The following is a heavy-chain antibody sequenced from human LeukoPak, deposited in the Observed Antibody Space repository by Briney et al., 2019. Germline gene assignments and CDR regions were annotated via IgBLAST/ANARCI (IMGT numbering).Heavy chain of an antibody. Sequence: LAGGSLRLSCAASGFTFSSYSMNWVRQAPGKGLEWVSYISSSSSTIYYADSVKGRFTISRDNAKNSLYLQMNSLRAEDTAVYYCATTTVTAYYYYGMDVWGQGTTVTVSS. CDR2: ISSSSSTI. CDR3: ATTTVTAYYYYGMDV. CDR1: GFTFSSYS. D-gene: IGHD4-11*01. J-gene: IGHJ6*02. V-gene: IGHV3-48*01.